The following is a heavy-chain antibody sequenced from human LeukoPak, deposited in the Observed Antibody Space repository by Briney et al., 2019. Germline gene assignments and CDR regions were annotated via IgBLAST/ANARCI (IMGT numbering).Heavy chain of an antibody. Sequence: PSETLSLTCTVSGGSISSGDYYWSWIRQPPGKGLEWIGYIYYSGSTYYNPSLKSRVTISADTSKNQFSLKLSSVTAADTAVYYCARTPVDFNTVTPTDVRYWGQGTLVTVSS. CDR2: IYYSGST. CDR1: GGSISSGDYY. J-gene: IGHJ4*02. D-gene: IGHD4-17*01. V-gene: IGHV4-30-4*01. CDR3: ARTPVDFNTVTPTDVRY.